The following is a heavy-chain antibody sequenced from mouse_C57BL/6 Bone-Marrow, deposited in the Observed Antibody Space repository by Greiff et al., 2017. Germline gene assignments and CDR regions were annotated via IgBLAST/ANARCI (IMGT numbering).Heavy chain of an antibody. CDR1: GYTFTSYW. V-gene: IGHV1-50*01. J-gene: IGHJ1*03. Sequence: QVQLKQPGAELVKPGASVKLSCTASGYTFTSYWMQWVKQRPGQGLEWIGGIDPSDSYTNSNQKSKGKATLTVDTASSTAYMQLSSLTAEDSAVYYCAREGYYGYFDVWGTGTTVTVSS. CDR2: IDPSDSYT. D-gene: IGHD2-2*01. CDR3: AREGYYGYFDV.